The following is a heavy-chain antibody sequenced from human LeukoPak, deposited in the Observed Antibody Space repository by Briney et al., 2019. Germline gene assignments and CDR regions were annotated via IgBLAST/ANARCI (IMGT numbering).Heavy chain of an antibody. Sequence: SETLSLTCTVSGGSISSSSYYWGWIRQPPGKGLEWIGSIYYSGSTYYNPSLKSRVTISVDTSKNQFSLELSSVTAADTAVYYCAREGRNWFDPWGQGTLVTVSS. CDR1: GGSISSSSYY. CDR2: IYYSGST. J-gene: IGHJ5*02. CDR3: AREGRNWFDP. V-gene: IGHV4-39*07.